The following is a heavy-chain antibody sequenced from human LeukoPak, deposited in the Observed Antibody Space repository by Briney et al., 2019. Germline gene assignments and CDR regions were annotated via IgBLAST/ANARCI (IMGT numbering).Heavy chain of an antibody. J-gene: IGHJ4*02. CDR3: AKVGHSSSSSFDY. CDR2: ISYDGSNK. D-gene: IGHD6-6*01. CDR1: GFTFSSYA. V-gene: IGHV3-30-3*01. Sequence: GGSLRLSCAASGFTFSSYAMHWVRQAPGKGLEWVAVISYDGSNKYYADSVKGRFTISRDNSKNTLYLQMNSLRAEDTAVYYCAKVGHSSSSSFDYWGQGTLVTVSS.